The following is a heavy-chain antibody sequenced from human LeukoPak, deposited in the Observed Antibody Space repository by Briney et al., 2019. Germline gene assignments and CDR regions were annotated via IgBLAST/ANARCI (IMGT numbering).Heavy chain of an antibody. D-gene: IGHD4-17*01. CDR2: IYSDGTT. CDR1: GFTVSSVY. CDR3: ARDYGDYERGFDF. Sequence: PGGSLRLSCAASGFTVSSVYMSWVRQAPGKGLEWVSPIYSDGTTFYADSVKGRFTISRDNSKNTLYLQMNSLRAEDTAVYYCARDYGDYERGFDFWGQGTMVTVSS. J-gene: IGHJ3*01. V-gene: IGHV3-53*01.